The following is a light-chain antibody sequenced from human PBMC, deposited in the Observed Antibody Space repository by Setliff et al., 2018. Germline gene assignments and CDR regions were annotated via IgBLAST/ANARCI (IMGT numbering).Light chain of an antibody. V-gene: IGLV3-21*03. CDR1: DIESKN. J-gene: IGLJ3*02. CDR3: QVWDSSGDPWV. Sequence: YELTQPPSVSVAPGKTAGITCGGNDIESKNVHWYQQKPGQAPVLVVYDDSDRPSGISERFSGSNSGNTATLTISSVEAGDEADYYCQVWDSSGDPWVFGGGTKVTVL. CDR2: DDS.